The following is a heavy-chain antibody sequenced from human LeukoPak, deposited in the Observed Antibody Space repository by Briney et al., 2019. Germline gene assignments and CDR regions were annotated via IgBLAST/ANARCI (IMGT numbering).Heavy chain of an antibody. J-gene: IGHJ6*03. Sequence: SETLSLTCTVSGGSISSYYWSWIRQPAGKGLEWIGRIYTSGSTNYNPSLKSRVTISVDTSKNQFSLKLSSVTAADTAAYYCARGSRFLEWLRDYYYYMDVWGKGTTVTVSS. CDR1: GGSISSYY. CDR2: IYTSGST. D-gene: IGHD3-3*01. CDR3: ARGSRFLEWLRDYYYYMDV. V-gene: IGHV4-4*07.